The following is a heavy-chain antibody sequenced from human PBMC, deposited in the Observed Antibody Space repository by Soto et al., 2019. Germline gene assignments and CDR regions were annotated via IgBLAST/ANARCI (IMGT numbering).Heavy chain of an antibody. CDR2: RYYTGST. V-gene: IGHV4-39*01. Sequence: PSETLSLTCSVSGDSLSSSIYFWAWIRQPPGKGLEWIGSRYYTGSTYFNPSLKSRVTIAVDTSKNQFTLQLTSVTAADTAVYYCATSYGNAWYTFWGQGTQVTVSS. CDR3: ATSYGNAWYTF. J-gene: IGHJ4*02. CDR1: GDSLSSSIYF. D-gene: IGHD6-13*01.